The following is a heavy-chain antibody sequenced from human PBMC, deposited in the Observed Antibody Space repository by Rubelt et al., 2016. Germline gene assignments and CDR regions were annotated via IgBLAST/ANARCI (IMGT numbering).Heavy chain of an antibody. V-gene: IGHV1-18*01. CDR2: ISAYNGNT. CDR1: GYTFTSYG. Sequence: QVQLVQSGAEVKKPGASVKVSCKASGYTFTSYGISWVRQAPGQGLEWMGWISAYNGNTNYAQKLQGRVTMATDTSTSTAYMEVRSLRSDDTAVYYCARDPLPVRGVIMTPTHWGQGTLVTVSS. J-gene: IGHJ4*02. CDR3: ARDPLPVRGVIMTPTH. D-gene: IGHD3-10*01.